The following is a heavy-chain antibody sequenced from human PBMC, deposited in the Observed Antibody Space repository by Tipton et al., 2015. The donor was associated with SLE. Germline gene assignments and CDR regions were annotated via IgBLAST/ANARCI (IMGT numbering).Heavy chain of an antibody. Sequence: TLSLTCSVSGVSISTYYWSWIRQSPGKGREWIGFFYFSGSSQYNPSLTSRVANSADTSNNQFSMELRSVTAADTAIYFCAVHLGFIVAFEVWGQGSVLTVSS. CDR1: GVSISTYY. J-gene: IGHJ3*01. CDR2: FYFSGSS. CDR3: AVHLGFIVAFEV. D-gene: IGHD3-16*02. V-gene: IGHV4-59*03.